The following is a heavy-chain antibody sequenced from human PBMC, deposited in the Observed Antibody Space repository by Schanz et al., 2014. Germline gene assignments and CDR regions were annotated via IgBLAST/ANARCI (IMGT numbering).Heavy chain of an antibody. CDR3: ARDRGHGDLPGDI. CDR2: IYTSGST. CDR1: GGSISSGTYY. V-gene: IGHV4-61*02. J-gene: IGHJ3*02. D-gene: IGHD4-17*01. Sequence: QVQLQESGPGLVKPSQTLSLTCIVSGGSISSGTYYWSWLRQPAGKGLEWIGRIYTSGSTNYNPSLKSRVPKSQETSKNQFSLKLISVTAADTAVYYCARDRGHGDLPGDIWGQGTMVTVSS.